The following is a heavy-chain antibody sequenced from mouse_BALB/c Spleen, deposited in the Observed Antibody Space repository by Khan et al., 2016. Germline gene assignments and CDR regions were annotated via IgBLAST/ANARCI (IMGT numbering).Heavy chain of an antibody. CDR2: ISCYNGAT. CDR3: ARGDSDGYYAMEY. V-gene: IGHV1S34*01. J-gene: IGHJ4*01. CDR1: GYSFTGYY. Sequence: LVKTGASVKISCKASGYSFTGYYIHWVKQSHGKGLEWIGYISCYNGATNYNQKFRGKATFTVETSSSTAYMQFNRLTSEDSAAYYCARGDSDGYYAMEYRGQGTSVTVSS.